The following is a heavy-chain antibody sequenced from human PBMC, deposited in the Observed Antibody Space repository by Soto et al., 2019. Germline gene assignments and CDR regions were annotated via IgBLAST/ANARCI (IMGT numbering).Heavy chain of an antibody. D-gene: IGHD6-6*01. V-gene: IGHV4-31*03. CDR2: IYYSGST. Sequence: SLSLTGTVSGGSITSGGHYWSWILQRPGKGLEWIGIIYYSGSTSYHPSLNSRVTISLDTSKNQFSLKLSSVTAADTAVYYCASHYSSSWVYNYWGQGTLVTVSS. CDR3: ASHYSSSWVYNY. CDR1: GGSITSGGHY. J-gene: IGHJ4*02.